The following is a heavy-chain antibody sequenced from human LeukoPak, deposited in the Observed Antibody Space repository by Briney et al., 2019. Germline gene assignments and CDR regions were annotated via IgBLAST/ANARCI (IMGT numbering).Heavy chain of an antibody. V-gene: IGHV3-23*01. CDR3: AKEAKYYYDRSGYSYMDV. CDR1: GFTFRSYA. J-gene: IGHJ6*03. Sequence: PGGSLRLSCADSGFTFRSYAMSWVRQAPGKGMEWVSGISGSGGSTYYADSVKGRFTISRDNSKNTLYLQMNSLRAEDTAVYYCAKEAKYYYDRSGYSYMDVWGKGTTVTVSS. CDR2: ISGSGGST. D-gene: IGHD3-22*01.